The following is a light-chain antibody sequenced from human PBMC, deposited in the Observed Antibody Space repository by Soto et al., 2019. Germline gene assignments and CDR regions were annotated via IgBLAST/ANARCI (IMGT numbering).Light chain of an antibody. Sequence: EIVLTQSPGTLSLSPGERATLSCRASQSVRSSLLAWYHQKPGQAPRLLMYGESNRATGLPARFRGSRSGRDFTIASSRREPEDFGVYYCQQYESAPGTFGQGTKLEL. CDR1: QSVRSSL. CDR2: GES. J-gene: IGKJ2*01. V-gene: IGKV3-20*01. CDR3: QQYESAPGT.